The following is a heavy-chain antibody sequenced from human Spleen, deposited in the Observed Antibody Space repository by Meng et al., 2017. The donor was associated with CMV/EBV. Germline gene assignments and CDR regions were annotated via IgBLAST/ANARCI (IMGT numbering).Heavy chain of an antibody. CDR2: LNWNGANT. J-gene: IGHJ4*02. V-gene: IGHV3-20*04. Sequence: LYCVGSGFRFDDYGMSWVRQVPGKGLEWVSGLNWNGANTAYADSVKGRFTISRDNAKNSLYLQMNSLRSEDTAFYYCARDPNLGQLDYWGQGALVTVSS. CDR1: GFRFDDYG. CDR3: ARDPNLGQLDY.